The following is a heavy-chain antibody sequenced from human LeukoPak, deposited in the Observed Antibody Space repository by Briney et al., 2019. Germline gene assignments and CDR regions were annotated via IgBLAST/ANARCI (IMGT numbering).Heavy chain of an antibody. CDR2: IRYDGSNK. J-gene: IGHJ4*02. D-gene: IGHD1-26*01. CDR1: GFTFNTYG. V-gene: IGHV3-30*02. CDR3: AKDDIPNIVGALNFDY. Sequence: GGTLRLSCAASGFTFNTYGMHWVRQAPGKGLEWVAFIRYDGSNKYYADSVKGRFTISRDNSKNTLYLQMNSLRAEDTAVYYCAKDDIPNIVGALNFDYWGQGTLVTVSS.